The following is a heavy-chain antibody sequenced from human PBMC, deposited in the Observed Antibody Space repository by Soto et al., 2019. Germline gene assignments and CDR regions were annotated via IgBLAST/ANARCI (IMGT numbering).Heavy chain of an antibody. CDR2: ISYDGSNK. Sequence: GGSLRLSCAASGFTFSSYGMHWVRQAPGKGLEWVSVISYDGSNKYYADSVKGRFTISRDNSKNTLYLQMNSLRAEDTAVYYCARDWEESAARMFDYWGQGTLVTVSS. V-gene: IGHV3-30*03. CDR1: GFTFSSYG. CDR3: ARDWEESAARMFDY. J-gene: IGHJ4*02. D-gene: IGHD6-6*01.